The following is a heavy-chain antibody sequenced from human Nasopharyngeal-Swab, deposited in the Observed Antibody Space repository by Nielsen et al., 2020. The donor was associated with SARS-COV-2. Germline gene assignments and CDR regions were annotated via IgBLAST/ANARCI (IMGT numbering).Heavy chain of an antibody. D-gene: IGHD6-13*01. CDR3: ARVGYSSSWYSY. Sequence: SETLSLTCAVYGGSFSGYYWSWIRQPPGKGLEWIGEINHRGSTNYNPSLKSRVTISVDTSKNQFSLKLSSVTAADTAVYYCARVGYSSSWYSYWGQGTLVTVSS. V-gene: IGHV4-34*01. J-gene: IGHJ4*02. CDR1: GGSFSGYY. CDR2: INHRGST.